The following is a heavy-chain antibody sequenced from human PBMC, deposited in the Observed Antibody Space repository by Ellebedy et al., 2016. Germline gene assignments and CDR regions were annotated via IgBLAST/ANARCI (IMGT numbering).Heavy chain of an antibody. CDR2: ISAYNGNT. CDR3: ARVWGYYDSSGSLPDY. CDR1: GYTFTSYG. D-gene: IGHD3-22*01. J-gene: IGHJ4*02. Sequence: ASVKVSCXASGYTFTSYGISWVRQAPGQGLEWMGWISAYNGNTNYAQKLQGRVTMTTDTSTSTAYMELRSLRSDDTAVYYCARVWGYYDSSGSLPDYWGQGTLVTVSS. V-gene: IGHV1-18*01.